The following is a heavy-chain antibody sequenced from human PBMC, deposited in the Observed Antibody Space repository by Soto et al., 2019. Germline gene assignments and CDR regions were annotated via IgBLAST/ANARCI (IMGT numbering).Heavy chain of an antibody. CDR3: ARDVTMAGRFDP. D-gene: IGHD3-10*01. CDR2: IWYDGSNK. CDR1: RFTFSTYG. Sequence: QVQLVESGGGVVQPGRSLRLSCAASRFTFSTYGMHWVRQAPGKGLEWVAVIWYDGSNKYYADSVKGRFTISRDNSKNTLYLQMNSLRAEDRAVYYCARDVTMAGRFDPWGQGTLVTVSS. V-gene: IGHV3-33*01. J-gene: IGHJ5*02.